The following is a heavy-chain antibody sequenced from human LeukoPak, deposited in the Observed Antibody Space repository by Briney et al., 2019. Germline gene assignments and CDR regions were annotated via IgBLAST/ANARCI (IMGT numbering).Heavy chain of an antibody. CDR3: ARGGDTYYDSSGYYVVLP. CDR2: IYYSGST. CDR1: GGSISSYY. J-gene: IGHJ5*02. V-gene: IGHV4-59*06. D-gene: IGHD3-22*01. Sequence: SETLSLTCTVSGGSISSYYWSWIRQHPGKGLEWIGYIYYSGSTYYNPSLKSRVTISVDTSKNQFSLKLSSVTAADTAVYYCARGGDTYYDSSGYYVVLPWGQGTLVTVSS.